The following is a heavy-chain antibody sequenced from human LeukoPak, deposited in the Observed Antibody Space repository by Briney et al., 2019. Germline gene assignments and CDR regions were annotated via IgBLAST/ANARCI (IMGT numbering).Heavy chain of an antibody. J-gene: IGHJ4*02. CDR3: TTVKWGSSWYVDN. Sequence: PARSRTLLWGAKGLRVGNACRTWVRQAQGKGMEWVGRIKSKTEGGTTEYTAPVKGRFIISRDDSKNTVYVQMNSLRTEDTAVYYCTTVKWGSSWYVDNWGQGTLVTVSS. CDR1: GLRVGNAC. V-gene: IGHV3-15*01. D-gene: IGHD6-13*01. CDR2: IKSKTEGGTT.